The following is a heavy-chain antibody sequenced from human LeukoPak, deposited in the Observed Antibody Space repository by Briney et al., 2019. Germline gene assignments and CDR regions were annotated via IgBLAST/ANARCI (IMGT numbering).Heavy chain of an antibody. CDR1: GYTFTGYY. CDR2: INPSGGST. D-gene: IGHD4-17*01. J-gene: IGHJ3*02. CDR3: ARDSQSATTSQLGAFDI. Sequence: GASVKVSCKASGYTFTGYYMHWVRQAPGQGLEWMGIINPSGGSTSYAQKFQGRVTMTRDTSTSTVYMELSSLRSEDTAVYYCARDSQSATTSQLGAFDIWGQGTMVTVSS. V-gene: IGHV1-46*01.